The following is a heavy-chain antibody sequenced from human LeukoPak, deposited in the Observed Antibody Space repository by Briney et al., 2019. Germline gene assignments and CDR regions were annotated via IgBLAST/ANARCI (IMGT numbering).Heavy chain of an antibody. CDR3: AKDVRRCNGACT. CDR1: GFTFVSYA. J-gene: IGHJ5*02. Sequence: GGSLRLSCAASGFTFVSYAMNWVRQAPGKGLEWVSAISGGGGTTYYADFVKGRFTSSRDNSKNTLYLQMNSLRAEDSAVYYCAKDVRRCNGACTWGQGTLVTVSS. D-gene: IGHD2-8*01. CDR2: ISGGGGTT. V-gene: IGHV3-23*01.